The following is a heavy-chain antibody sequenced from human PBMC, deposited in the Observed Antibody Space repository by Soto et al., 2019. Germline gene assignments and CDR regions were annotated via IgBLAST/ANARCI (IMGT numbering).Heavy chain of an antibody. Sequence: QVQLQQWGAGLLKPSETLSLTCAVYGGSFSGYYWSWIRQPPGKGLEWIGEINHSGSTNYNPSLKSRVTISVDTSKNQFSLKLSSVTAADTAVYYCARCRRSGCSFKLSGLVDYWGQGTLVTVSS. CDR2: INHSGST. CDR1: GGSFSGYY. J-gene: IGHJ4*02. D-gene: IGHD2-15*01. CDR3: ARCRRSGCSFKLSGLVDY. V-gene: IGHV4-34*01.